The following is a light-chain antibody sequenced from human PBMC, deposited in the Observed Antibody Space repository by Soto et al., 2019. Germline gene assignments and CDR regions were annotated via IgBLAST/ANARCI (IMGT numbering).Light chain of an antibody. CDR1: SSDVGAYNY. V-gene: IGLV2-14*03. CDR3: SSYTSSSVVI. Sequence: QSALTQPASVSGSPGQSITISCTGSSSDVGAYNYVSWYQQHPGKAPKVMIFDVSNRPSGVSNRFSGSKSGITASLTISGLHAEDEADYYCSSYTSSSVVIFGGGTKVTVL. CDR2: DVS. J-gene: IGLJ2*01.